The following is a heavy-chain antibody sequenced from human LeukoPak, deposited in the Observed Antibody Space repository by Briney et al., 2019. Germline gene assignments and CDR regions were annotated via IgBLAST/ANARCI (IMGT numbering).Heavy chain of an antibody. CDR1: GGSISSGGYY. J-gene: IGHJ4*02. D-gene: IGHD4-17*01. CDR3: ARDYGDYNFDY. CDR2: IYYSGST. V-gene: IGHV4-39*02. Sequence: PSETLSLTCTVSGGSISSGGYYWSWIRQPPGKGLEWIGNIYYSGSTYYNPSLKSRVTISVDTSKNQFSLELRSVTAADTAVYYCARDYGDYNFDYWGQGTLVTVSS.